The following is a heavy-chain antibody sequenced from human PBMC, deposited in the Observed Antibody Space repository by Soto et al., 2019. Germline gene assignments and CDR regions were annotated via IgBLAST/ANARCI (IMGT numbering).Heavy chain of an antibody. Sequence: QVQLQESGPGLVKPSETLSLTCTVSGGSSSSYFWSWIRQPAGKGLEWIGRIYTDGTTNYSPSLKSRVTMSVDTSKNQFSLKLSSVTAADTAVYYCAREGTSWMYNWFDPWGQGTLVTVSS. CDR3: AREGTSWMYNWFDP. CDR2: IYTDGTT. D-gene: IGHD2-2*01. V-gene: IGHV4-4*07. J-gene: IGHJ5*02. CDR1: GGSSSSYF.